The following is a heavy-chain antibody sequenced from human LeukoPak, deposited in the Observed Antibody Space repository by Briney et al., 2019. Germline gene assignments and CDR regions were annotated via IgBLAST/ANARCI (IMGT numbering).Heavy chain of an antibody. CDR1: GYTFTSYY. CDR3: ARTRAAAGYYYYGMDV. D-gene: IGHD6-13*01. V-gene: IGHV1-2*04. CDR2: INPNSGGT. J-gene: IGHJ6*02. Sequence: GASVKVSCKASGYTFTSYYMHWVRQAPGQGLEWMGWINPNSGGTNYAQKFQGWVTMTRDTSIGTAYMELSRLRSDDTAVYYCARTRAAAGYYYYGMDVWGQGTTVTVSS.